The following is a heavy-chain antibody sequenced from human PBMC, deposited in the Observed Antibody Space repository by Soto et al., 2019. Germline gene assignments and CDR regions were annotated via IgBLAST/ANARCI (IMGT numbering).Heavy chain of an antibody. V-gene: IGHV1-18*01. CDR2: ISAYNGNT. CDR3: ARVSYYDNSGWKDFDY. CDR1: GYTFTYYG. J-gene: IGHJ4*02. D-gene: IGHD3-22*01. Sequence: QVQLVQSGGEVKKPGASVKVSCKASGYTFTYYGISWVRQAPGQGLEWMGWISAYNGNTNYTQKVQGRVTMTTDTSTSTAYMELRSLRSDDTAVYYCARVSYYDNSGWKDFDYWGQGTLFTVSS.